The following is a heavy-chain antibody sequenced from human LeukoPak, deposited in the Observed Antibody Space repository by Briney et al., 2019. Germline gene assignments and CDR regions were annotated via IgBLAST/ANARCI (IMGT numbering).Heavy chain of an antibody. V-gene: IGHV3-21*01. CDR3: ARDASGFYLYYYMDV. D-gene: IGHD6-25*01. J-gene: IGHJ6*03. CDR1: GFTFSDYS. Sequence: GGSLRLSCTPSGFTFSDYSMNWVRQAPGKGLEWVSSISTSSSYTFYADSVKGRFTISRDNRKNSLYLQMSSLTAEDTAVYYCARDASGFYLYYYMDVWGKGTTVTVSS. CDR2: ISTSSSYT.